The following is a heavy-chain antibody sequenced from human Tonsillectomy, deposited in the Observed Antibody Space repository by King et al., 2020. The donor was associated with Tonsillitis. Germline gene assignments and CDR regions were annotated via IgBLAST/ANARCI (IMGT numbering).Heavy chain of an antibody. CDR2: MYYRGST. V-gene: IGHV4-59*01. J-gene: IGHJ6*02. Sequence: VQLQESGPGLVKPSETLSLTCSVSGGSISSYYWSWIRQTPGKGLEWIGYMYYRGSTNYSPSLESRVTMSVDTSKSQFSLKLSSVTVADTAVYYCARSLDLSDYYFGLDVWGQGTTVTVSS. CDR1: GGSISSYY. D-gene: IGHD3/OR15-3a*01. CDR3: ARSLDLSDYYFGLDV.